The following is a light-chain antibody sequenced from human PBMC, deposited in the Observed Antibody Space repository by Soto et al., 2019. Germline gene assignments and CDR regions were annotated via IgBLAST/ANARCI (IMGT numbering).Light chain of an antibody. V-gene: IGLV1-40*01. Sequence: QSVLTQPPSVSGAPGQRVTISCTGSSSNIGADYDVHWYQQFPGTAPKLVIYGNSNRPSGVPDRFSGSKSDTSASLAITGLQAEDEAEYFCQSYDTSLRVLFGGGTKLTVL. J-gene: IGLJ2*01. CDR2: GNS. CDR1: SSNIGADYD. CDR3: QSYDTSLRVL.